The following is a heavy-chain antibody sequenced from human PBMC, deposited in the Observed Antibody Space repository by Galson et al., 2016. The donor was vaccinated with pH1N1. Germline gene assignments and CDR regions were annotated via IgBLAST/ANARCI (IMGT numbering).Heavy chain of an antibody. CDR1: GYMFSAYG. D-gene: IGHD3-22*01. Sequence: SVKVSCKASGYMFSAYGINWVRKAPGQGPEWMGRISGYNGNTRGGGGLGARVSRTIDKSTSTVYMDLRSLRFDDTAVYYCAKGTLPGYYDYWGQGTLVTVSS. CDR3: AKGTLPGYYDY. CDR2: ISGYNGNT. V-gene: IGHV1-18*01. J-gene: IGHJ4*02.